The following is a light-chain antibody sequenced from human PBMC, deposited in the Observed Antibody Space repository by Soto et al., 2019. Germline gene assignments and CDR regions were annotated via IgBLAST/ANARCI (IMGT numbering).Light chain of an antibody. V-gene: IGKV1-5*03. CDR2: KAS. CDR3: QQSSSAPLT. CDR1: QSISSW. J-gene: IGKJ1*01. Sequence: DIQMTQSPSTLSASVGDRVTITCLASQSISSWLAWYQQKPGKAPKLLIYKASSLESGVPSRFSGSGSGTDFTLTISSLQPEDFATYFCQQSSSAPLTFGQGTKVDIK.